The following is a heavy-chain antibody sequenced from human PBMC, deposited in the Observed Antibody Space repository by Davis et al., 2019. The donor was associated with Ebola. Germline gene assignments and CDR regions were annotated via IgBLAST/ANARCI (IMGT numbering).Heavy chain of an antibody. Sequence: ASVKVSCKASGYTFTDYNIHWMRQAPGQGLELLFRVLLNSGATNYSQKFQGRVTMTRDTSISTVYMELSSLRYDDTADYYCARGHNYAHEYWGQGTLVTVSS. CDR3: ARGHNYAHEY. V-gene: IGHV1-2*06. CDR1: GYTFTDYN. CDR2: VLLNSGAT. J-gene: IGHJ4*02. D-gene: IGHD4-11*01.